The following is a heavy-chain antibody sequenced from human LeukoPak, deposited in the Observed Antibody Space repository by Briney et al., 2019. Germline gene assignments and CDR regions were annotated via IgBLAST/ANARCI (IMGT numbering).Heavy chain of an antibody. V-gene: IGHV3-23*01. CDR3: ARDPDFSAFDI. CDR2: ISGSGGKT. Sequence: GGSLRLSCAASGFTFSSYAMSWVRQAPGKGLEWVSAISGSGGKTYYADSVKGRFTISRDNAKNSLYLQMNSLRAEDTAVYYCARDPDFSAFDIWGQGTLVTVSS. CDR1: GFTFSSYA. J-gene: IGHJ3*02. D-gene: IGHD4-11*01.